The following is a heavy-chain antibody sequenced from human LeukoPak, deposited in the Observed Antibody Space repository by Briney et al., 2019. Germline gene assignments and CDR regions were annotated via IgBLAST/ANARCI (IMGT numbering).Heavy chain of an antibody. J-gene: IGHJ4*02. V-gene: IGHV4-39*07. CDR3: ARSLPGYSSSWYSFRYYYFDY. Sequence: PSETLSLTCTVSGGSISSSSYYWGWFRQPPGKGLEWIGEINHSGSTNYNPSLKSRVTISVDTSKNQFSLKLSSVTAADTAVYYCARSLPGYSSSWYSFRYYYFDYWGQGTLVTVSS. CDR1: GGSISSSSYY. D-gene: IGHD6-13*01. CDR2: INHSGST.